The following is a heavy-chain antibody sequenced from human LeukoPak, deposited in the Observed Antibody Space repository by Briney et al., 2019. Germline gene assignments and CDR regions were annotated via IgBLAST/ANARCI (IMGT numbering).Heavy chain of an antibody. Sequence: SETLSLTCTVSGGSIISYYWSWIRQPPGKGLEWIGYIYYSGSTNYNPSLKSRVTISVDTSKNQFSLKLSSVTAADTAVYYCARDRRITMVRGPPAWFDPWGQGTIVTVSP. CDR3: ARDRRITMVRGPPAWFDP. J-gene: IGHJ5*02. CDR2: IYYSGST. CDR1: GGSIISYY. D-gene: IGHD3-10*01. V-gene: IGHV4-59*01.